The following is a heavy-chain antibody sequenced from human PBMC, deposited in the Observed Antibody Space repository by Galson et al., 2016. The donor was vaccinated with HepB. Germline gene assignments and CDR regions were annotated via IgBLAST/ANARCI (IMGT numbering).Heavy chain of an antibody. V-gene: IGHV4-39*02. CDR3: ARTFVDIYGRRYFDY. J-gene: IGHJ4*02. CDR1: SDSFTGSSYY. D-gene: IGHD5-18*01. CDR2: ISYCGET. Sequence: SGTLFLTCTVSSDSFTGSSYYWAWVRQPPGEGVGWVGGISYCGETYYNSSLKSRVTMSVDTSRKHFSLKLISVTAADTAVFYCARTFVDIYGRRYFDYWGQGTLVSVS.